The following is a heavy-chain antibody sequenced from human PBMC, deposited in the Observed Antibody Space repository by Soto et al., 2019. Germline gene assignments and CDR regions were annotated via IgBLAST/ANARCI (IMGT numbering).Heavy chain of an antibody. J-gene: IGHJ4*02. D-gene: IGHD3-22*01. CDR1: GDSISSYY. CDR3: ALRSMAVVPEY. CDR2: LYYGRSA. V-gene: IGHV4-59*01. Sequence: QVQLQESGPGLVKPSATLSLTCAVSGDSISSYYCMWLRQPPGKGLESIGYLYYGRSANYNPSLKSRVTLSVDTSTNQCSLTLSSMTAADTAVYYCALRSMAVVPEYWGQGTLVTVSS.